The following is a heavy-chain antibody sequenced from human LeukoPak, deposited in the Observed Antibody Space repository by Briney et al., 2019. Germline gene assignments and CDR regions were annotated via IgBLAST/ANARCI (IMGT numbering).Heavy chain of an antibody. CDR3: AKTTYYDFWSGYFNYYYGMDV. CDR1: GFTFSSYW. Sequence: GGSLRLSCAASGFTFSSYWMSWVRQAPGKGPEWVANIKQDGSEKYYVDSVKGRFTISRDNAKNSLYLQMNSLRAEDTAVYYCAKTTYYDFWSGYFNYYYGMDVWGQGTTVTVSS. D-gene: IGHD3-3*01. V-gene: IGHV3-7*01. CDR2: IKQDGSEK. J-gene: IGHJ6*02.